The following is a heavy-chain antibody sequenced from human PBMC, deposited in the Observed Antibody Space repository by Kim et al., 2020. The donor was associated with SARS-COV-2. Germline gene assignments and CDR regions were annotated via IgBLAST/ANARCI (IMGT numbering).Heavy chain of an antibody. CDR2: ISWNSGSI. CDR1: GFTFGDYA. CDR3: AKDHKLRFLEWLSFGGYFDS. D-gene: IGHD3-3*01. V-gene: IGHV3-9*01. Sequence: GGSLRLSCAASGFTFGDYAMHWVRQAPGKGLEWVSGISWNSGSIGYADSVKGRFTISRDNAKNSLYLQMNSLRAEDTALYYCAKDHKLRFLEWLSFGGYFDSWGQGTLVPVSS. J-gene: IGHJ4*02.